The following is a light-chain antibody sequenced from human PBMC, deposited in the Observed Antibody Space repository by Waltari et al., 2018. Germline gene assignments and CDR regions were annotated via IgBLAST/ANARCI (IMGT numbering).Light chain of an antibody. CDR2: DVS. J-gene: IGKJ2*01. CDR3: HQRGVWHPT. V-gene: IGKV3D-11*01. Sequence: EIVLTQSPATLSLSPGEGATLSCRASEDVYNYLAWYQQRPGQAPRLLIYDVSNGATGIPARFSGSGSGTYVTLSISSLEPEDCADYYWHQRGVWHPTFGQGTKLQVK. CDR1: EDVYNY.